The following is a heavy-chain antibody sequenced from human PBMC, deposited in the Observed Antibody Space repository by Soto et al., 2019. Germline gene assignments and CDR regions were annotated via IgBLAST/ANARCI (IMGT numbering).Heavy chain of an antibody. CDR3: ARDRYSSSTNYYYGMDV. V-gene: IGHV1-69*13. J-gene: IGHJ6*02. Sequence: SVKVSCKASGGTFSSYAISWVRQAPGQGLEWMGGIIPIFGTANYAQKFQGRVTITADESTSTAYMELSSLRSEDTAVYYCARDRYSSSTNYYYGMDVWGQGTTVTVSS. D-gene: IGHD6-13*01. CDR1: GGTFSSYA. CDR2: IIPIFGTA.